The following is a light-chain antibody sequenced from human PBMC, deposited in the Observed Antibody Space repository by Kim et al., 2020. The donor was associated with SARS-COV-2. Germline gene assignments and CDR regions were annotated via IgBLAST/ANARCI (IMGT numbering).Light chain of an antibody. Sequence: SPEERASLSCRANQGASSSHLPQYQKKPCHARKRLKYGASSRATSIPDRFSGSGSGTDFTISISRREHEDFAVYYFQQYGSSLTFGGGTKVDIK. CDR3: QQYGSSLT. CDR2: GAS. V-gene: IGKV3-20*01. J-gene: IGKJ4*01. CDR1: QGASSSH.